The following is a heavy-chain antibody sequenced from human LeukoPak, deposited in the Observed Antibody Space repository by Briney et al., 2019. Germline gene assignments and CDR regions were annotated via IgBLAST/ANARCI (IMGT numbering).Heavy chain of an antibody. CDR1: GFTFSNYG. Sequence: KPGGSLRLSCAASGFTFSNYGMNWVRQAPGRGLEWVSSISSSSNYIYYADSVKGRFTISRDNAKNSLYLQMNSLRAEDTAVYYRARESPEWRYFEYWGQGTLVTVSS. D-gene: IGHD2-8*01. CDR3: ARESPEWRYFEY. CDR2: ISSSSNYI. V-gene: IGHV3-21*01. J-gene: IGHJ4*02.